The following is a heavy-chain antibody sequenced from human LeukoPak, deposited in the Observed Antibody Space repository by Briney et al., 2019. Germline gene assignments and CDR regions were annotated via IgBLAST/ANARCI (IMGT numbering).Heavy chain of an antibody. CDR1: GGSISSYY. Sequence: SETLSLTCTVSGGSISSYYWSWIRQPPGKGLEWIGYTYYSGSTNYNPSLKSRVTISVDTSKNQFSLKLSSVTAADTAAYYCAGGVVAALDFDYWGQGTLVTVSS. J-gene: IGHJ4*02. D-gene: IGHD2-15*01. CDR2: TYYSGST. CDR3: AGGVVAALDFDY. V-gene: IGHV4-59*01.